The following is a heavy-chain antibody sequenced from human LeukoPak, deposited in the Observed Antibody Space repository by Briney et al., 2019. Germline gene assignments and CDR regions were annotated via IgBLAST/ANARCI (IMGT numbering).Heavy chain of an antibody. V-gene: IGHV3-72*01. CDR2: ITKKRERYTT. CDR1: GFIFSDYF. J-gene: IGHJ4*02. CDR3: VRDNWGTDY. D-gene: IGHD7-27*01. Sequence: GGSLRLSCAASGFIFSDYFMDWVRQAPGKGLEWVGRITKKRERYTTEYLASVKGRFVISTDDSKNSLFLQMNSLRAEDTAMYYCVRDNWGTDYWGQGTLVTVSS.